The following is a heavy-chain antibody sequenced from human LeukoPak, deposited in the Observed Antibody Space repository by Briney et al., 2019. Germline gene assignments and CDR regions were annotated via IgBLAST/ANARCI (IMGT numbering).Heavy chain of an antibody. Sequence: SETLSLTCTVSGGSMSSQYWSWIRQSPGKGLEWIGYISHSGYTTYSPSLKSRVTISIDTSNNQFSLNLNSGTTADSAIYYCARDGYTNWYYYMDVWGMGTTVTVSS. D-gene: IGHD5-24*01. CDR1: GGSMSSQY. CDR3: ARDGYTNWYYYMDV. CDR2: ISHSGYT. V-gene: IGHV4-59*11. J-gene: IGHJ6*03.